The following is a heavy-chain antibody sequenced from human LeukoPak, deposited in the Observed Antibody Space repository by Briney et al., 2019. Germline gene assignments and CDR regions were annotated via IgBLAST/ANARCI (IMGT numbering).Heavy chain of an antibody. D-gene: IGHD3-10*01. J-gene: IGHJ4*02. Sequence: SETLSLTCAVYGGSFSSYWWTWIRQPPGKGLEWIGDINHSGSTNSNPSLKSRVAISVDTSKNQFSLRLTSVTAADTAVYYCARDRGLMVRGFFDYWGQGTLVTVSS. V-gene: IGHV4-34*01. CDR1: GGSFSSYW. CDR3: ARDRGLMVRGFFDY. CDR2: INHSGST.